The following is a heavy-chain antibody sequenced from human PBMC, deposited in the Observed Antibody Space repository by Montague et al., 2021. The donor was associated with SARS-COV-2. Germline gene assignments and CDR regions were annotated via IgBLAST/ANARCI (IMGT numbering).Heavy chain of an antibody. CDR1: GGSISSGGYY. J-gene: IGHJ3*02. CDR2: MYHTGST. V-gene: IGHV4-31*03. CDR3: ARDSGYYDSSGYSYDASDI. Sequence: TLSLTCTVSGGSISSGGYYWSWIRQHPGKGLEWIGYMYHTGSTXYNPSLESRFTISKETSKNHFSLNLSSVTAADSAVYYCARDSGYYDSSGYSYDASDIWGQGTKVTVSS. D-gene: IGHD3-22*01.